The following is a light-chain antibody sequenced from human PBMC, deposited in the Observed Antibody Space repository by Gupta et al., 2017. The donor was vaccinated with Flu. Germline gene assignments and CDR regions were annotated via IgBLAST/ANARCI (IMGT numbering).Light chain of an antibody. J-gene: IGLJ3*02. Sequence: VTISCTGSSSNIGAGYDVHWYHQLPGTAPNLLIYGNSNRPSGVPDRFSGSKSGTSASLAITGLQAEDEADYYCQSYDSSLSGSVFGGGTKLTVL. CDR3: QSYDSSLSGSV. CDR1: SSNIGAGYD. CDR2: GNS. V-gene: IGLV1-40*01.